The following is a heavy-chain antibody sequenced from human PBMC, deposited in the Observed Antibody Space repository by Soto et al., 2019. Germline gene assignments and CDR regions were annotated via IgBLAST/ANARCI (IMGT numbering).Heavy chain of an antibody. CDR3: ARGATPLDV. D-gene: IGHD5-12*01. V-gene: IGHV1-69*02. CDR2: IIPILGIA. Sequence: QVQLVQSGAEVKKPGSSVKVSCKASGGTFSSYTISWVRQAPGQGLEWMGRIIPILGIANYAQKFQGRVTXXADKSTSTAYMELSSLRSEDTAVYYCARGATPLDVWGQGTTVTVSS. J-gene: IGHJ6*02. CDR1: GGTFSSYT.